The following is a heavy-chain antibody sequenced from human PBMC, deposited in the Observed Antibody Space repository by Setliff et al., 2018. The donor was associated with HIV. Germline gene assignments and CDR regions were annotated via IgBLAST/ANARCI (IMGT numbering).Heavy chain of an antibody. CDR1: GYRFPTYW. CDR3: ARLADTSAYYFDF. V-gene: IGHV5-51*01. Sequence: GESLKISCKGSGYRFPTYWIGWVRQMPGKGLEWMGIIYPGDSDTGYSPSFQGQVTISADNSISTAYLEWSSLKASDTAIYYCARLADTSAYYFDFWGQGTPVTVSS. J-gene: IGHJ4*02. D-gene: IGHD3-10*01. CDR2: IYPGDSDT.